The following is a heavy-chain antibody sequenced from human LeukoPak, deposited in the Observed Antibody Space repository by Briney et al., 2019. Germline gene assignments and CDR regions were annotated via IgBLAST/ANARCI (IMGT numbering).Heavy chain of an antibody. CDR3: AKGAYYYDSSFDY. D-gene: IGHD3-22*01. CDR2: ISSSRSYI. Sequence: GGSLRLSCAASGFTFSSYSMNWVRQAPGKGLEWVSFISSSRSYIYYADSVKGRFTISRDNAKNSLYLQMNSLRAEDTAVYYCAKGAYYYDSSFDYWGQGTLVTVSS. J-gene: IGHJ4*02. CDR1: GFTFSSYS. V-gene: IGHV3-21*01.